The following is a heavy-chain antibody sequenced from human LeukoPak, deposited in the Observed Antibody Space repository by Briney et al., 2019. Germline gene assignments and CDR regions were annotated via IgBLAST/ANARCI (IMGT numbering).Heavy chain of an antibody. V-gene: IGHV4-34*01. Sequence: SETLSLTCAVYGGSFSGYYWSWIRQPSGKGLEWIGEINHSGSTNYSPSLKSRVTISVDTSKNQFSLKLSSVTAADTAVYYCARVRYSRCLITMIVVGGAEAFDIWGQGTMVTVSS. CDR3: ARVRYSRCLITMIVVGGAEAFDI. J-gene: IGHJ3*02. D-gene: IGHD3-22*01. CDR1: GGSFSGYY. CDR2: INHSGST.